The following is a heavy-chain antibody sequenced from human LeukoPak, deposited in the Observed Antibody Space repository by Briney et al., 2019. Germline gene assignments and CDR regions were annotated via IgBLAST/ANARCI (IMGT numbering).Heavy chain of an antibody. CDR1: GGSISSYY. J-gene: IGHJ4*02. CDR2: IYYSGST. CDR3: ASQGGYSYGLFDY. Sequence: SETLSLTCTVSGGSISSYYWSWIRQPPGKGLEWIGYIYYSGSTNYSPSLKSRVSISVDTSKNQFSLKLSSVTAADTAVYYCASQGGYSYGLFDYWGQGTLVTVSS. V-gene: IGHV4-59*08. D-gene: IGHD5-18*01.